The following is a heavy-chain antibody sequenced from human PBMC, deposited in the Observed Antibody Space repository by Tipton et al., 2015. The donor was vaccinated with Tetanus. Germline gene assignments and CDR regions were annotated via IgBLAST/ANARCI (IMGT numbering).Heavy chain of an antibody. CDR3: ARPEVGGDY. CDR1: GLDLQDFA. Sequence: SLRLSCIATGLDLQDFAMHWVRQVPGKGLEWVSGIYWGSNRKDYAASVKGRFTISRDNAKNSVYLQMNSLRAEDTAVYYCARPEVGGDYWGQGTLVTVSS. J-gene: IGHJ4*02. D-gene: IGHD1-26*01. CDR2: IYWGSNRK. V-gene: IGHV3-9*01.